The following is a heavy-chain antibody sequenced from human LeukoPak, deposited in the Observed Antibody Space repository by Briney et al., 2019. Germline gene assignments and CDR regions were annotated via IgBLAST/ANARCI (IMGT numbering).Heavy chain of an antibody. V-gene: IGHV3-7*01. J-gene: IGHJ3*02. D-gene: IGHD2-8*01. CDR2: IKQDGSEK. Sequence: PGGSLRLSCAASGFTFSSYWMSWVCQAPGKGLEWVANIKQDGSEKYYVDSVKGRFTISRDNAKNSLYLQMNSLRAEDTAVYYCARTLRDDAFDIWGQGTMVTVSS. CDR3: ARTLRDDAFDI. CDR1: GFTFSSYW.